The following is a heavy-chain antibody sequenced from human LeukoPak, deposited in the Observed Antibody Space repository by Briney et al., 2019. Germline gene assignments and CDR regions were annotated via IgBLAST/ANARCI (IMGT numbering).Heavy chain of an antibody. D-gene: IGHD3-22*01. CDR2: ISDSGDTP. J-gene: IGHJ4*02. CDR3: AKRFDSSGQTKSFDY. Sequence: GGSLRLSCTASGFTLSSYAMSWVRQAPGKGLKWVSSISDSGDTPYYADSVKGLFTISRDNSKNTLYLQMSSLRAEDTAVYYCAKRFDSSGQTKSFDYWGQGTLVTVSS. CDR1: GFTLSSYA. V-gene: IGHV3-23*01.